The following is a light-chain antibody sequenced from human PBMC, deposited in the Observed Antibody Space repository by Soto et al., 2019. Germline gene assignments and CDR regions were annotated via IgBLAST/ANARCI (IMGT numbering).Light chain of an antibody. V-gene: IGKV1-5*03. CDR2: QAS. CDR3: QQYDSYPWT. Sequence: DIQMTQSPSTLSSSVGDRVTLTCRASQSISGWLAWYQQQPGRAVKILLYQASNLGSGVLSRFSGGGSGTEFTITISSLQDDDLATYYCQQYDSYPWTFGQGTKVEIK. CDR1: QSISGW. J-gene: IGKJ1*01.